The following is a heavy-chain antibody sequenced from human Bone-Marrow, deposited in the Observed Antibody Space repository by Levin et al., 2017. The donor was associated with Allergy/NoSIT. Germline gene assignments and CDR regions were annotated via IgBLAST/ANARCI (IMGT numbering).Heavy chain of an antibody. CDR1: GFTFSSYA. CDR3: AREGSGYPYYFDY. Sequence: PGGSLRLSCAASGFTFSSYAMHWVRQAPGKGLEWVAVISYDGSNKYYADSVKGRFTISRDNSKNTLYLQMNSLRAEDTAVYYCAREGSGYPYYFDYWGQGTLVTVSS. V-gene: IGHV3-30-3*01. CDR2: ISYDGSNK. D-gene: IGHD3-22*01. J-gene: IGHJ4*02.